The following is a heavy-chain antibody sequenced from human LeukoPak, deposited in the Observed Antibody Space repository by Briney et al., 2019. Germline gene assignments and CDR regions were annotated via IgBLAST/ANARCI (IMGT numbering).Heavy chain of an antibody. J-gene: IGHJ4*02. D-gene: IGHD1-26*01. Sequence: PSETLSLTCTVSGGSISSGSYYWSWIRQPAGKGLEWIGSIYYSGSTYYNPSLKSRVTISVDTSKNQFSLKLSSVTAADTAVYYCARYSGSPYYFDYWGQGTLVTVSS. CDR3: ARYSGSPYYFDY. V-gene: IGHV4-39*07. CDR2: IYYSGST. CDR1: GGSISSGSYY.